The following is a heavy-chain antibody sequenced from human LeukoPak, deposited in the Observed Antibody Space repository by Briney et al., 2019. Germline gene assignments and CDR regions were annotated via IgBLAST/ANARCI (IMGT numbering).Heavy chain of an antibody. Sequence: GESLKISCNTSGYIFTSYWIGWVRQMPGKGLEWMAIIYPGDSNTRYSPSFQGQVTISADKSINTAYLQWSSLKASDTAMYYCARHVERPLLGYYMDVLGKGTTVTVSS. V-gene: IGHV5-51*01. CDR3: ARHVERPLLGYYMDV. J-gene: IGHJ6*03. D-gene: IGHD3-16*01. CDR1: GYIFTSYW. CDR2: IYPGDSNT.